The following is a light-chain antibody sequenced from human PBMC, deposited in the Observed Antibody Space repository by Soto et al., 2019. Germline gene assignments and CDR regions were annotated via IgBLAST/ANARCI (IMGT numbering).Light chain of an antibody. CDR2: GTS. CDR3: QRYGSSPLIT. CDR1: QSVSSSS. J-gene: IGKJ5*01. V-gene: IGKV3-20*01. Sequence: ETVLRQSPGTLSLSPGERATLSCRASQSVSSSSLAWYQQRPGQAPRLLIYGTSSRATGIPDRFSGSGSGTDFTLTISRLEPEDFAVYFCQRYGSSPLITFGQGTRLEIK.